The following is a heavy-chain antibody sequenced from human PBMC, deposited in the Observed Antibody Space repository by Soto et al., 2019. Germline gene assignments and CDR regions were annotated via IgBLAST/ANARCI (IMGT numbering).Heavy chain of an antibody. CDR3: ASLTEAERH. D-gene: IGHD1-1*01. CDR1: GFIVSSSH. V-gene: IGHV3-53*01. J-gene: IGHJ4*02. Sequence: EVQLVESGGGLTQPGGSLRLSCVVSGFIVSSSHMIWVRQAPGKGLEGVSILYNHGKTNYVDSVKGRFTITRDNSKNTVSLQMNSLRVEETDVYYCASLTEAERHWGQGALVTVSS. CDR2: LYNHGKT.